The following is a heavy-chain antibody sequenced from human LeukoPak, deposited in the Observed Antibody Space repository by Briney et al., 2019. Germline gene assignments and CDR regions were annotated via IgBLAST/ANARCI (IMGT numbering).Heavy chain of an antibody. V-gene: IGHV3-11*01. CDR1: GFTFSDYY. CDR3: ARDSGSSELEWYFDL. J-gene: IGHJ2*01. CDR2: ISSSGSTI. Sequence: GGSLRLSCAASGFTFSDYYMSWIRQAPGKGLEWVSYISSSGSTIYYADSVKGRFTISRDNAKNSLYLQMNSLRAEDTAVYYCARDSGSSELEWYFDLWGRGTLVTVSS. D-gene: IGHD3-22*01.